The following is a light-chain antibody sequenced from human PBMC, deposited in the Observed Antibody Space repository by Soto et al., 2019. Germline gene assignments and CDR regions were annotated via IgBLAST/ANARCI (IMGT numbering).Light chain of an antibody. J-gene: IGKJ1*01. CDR3: LQVYSFPRT. CDR1: QSISNH. V-gene: IGKV1-39*01. Sequence: DIQMTQSPSSLSASVEDRVIITCRASQSISNHLNWYQQKPGKAPKLLIFAASSLQSGVPSRFSGSRSGPDFTLTISSLQPEDFATYYCLQVYSFPRTFGLGTKV. CDR2: AAS.